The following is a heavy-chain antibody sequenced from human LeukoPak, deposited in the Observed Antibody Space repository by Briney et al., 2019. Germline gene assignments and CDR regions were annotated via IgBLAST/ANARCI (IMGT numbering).Heavy chain of an antibody. D-gene: IGHD3-9*01. CDR3: AKELRYFDWLSAGMDV. J-gene: IGHJ6*02. V-gene: IGHV3-30*18. Sequence: GGSLRLSCAASGFTFSSYGMHWVRQAPGKGLEWVAVISYDGSNKYYADSVKGRFTISRDNSKNTLYLQMNSLRAEDTAVYYCAKELRYFDWLSAGMDVWGQGTTVTVSS. CDR2: ISYDGSNK. CDR1: GFTFSSYG.